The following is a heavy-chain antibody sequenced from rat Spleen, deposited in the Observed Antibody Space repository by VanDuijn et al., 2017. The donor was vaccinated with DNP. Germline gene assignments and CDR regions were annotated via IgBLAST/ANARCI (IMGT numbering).Heavy chain of an antibody. CDR1: AFTFNNYW. Sequence: EVHLVESGGDLVQPGRSLKISCVASAFTFNNYWMTWFRQVPGKGLEWVASLTSSGGRTYYPDSVNGRFTLSRDTAGNNLYLQMNSLRSEDTATYYCAIYFYSGDNWFAYWGQGTLVTVSS. J-gene: IGHJ3*01. CDR3: AIYFYSGDNWFAY. V-gene: IGHV5-31*01. D-gene: IGHD1-1*01. CDR2: LTSSGGRT.